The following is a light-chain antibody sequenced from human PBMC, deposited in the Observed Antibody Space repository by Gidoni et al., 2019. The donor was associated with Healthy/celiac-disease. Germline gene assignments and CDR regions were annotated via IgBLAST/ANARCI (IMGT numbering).Light chain of an antibody. J-gene: IGLJ1*01. CDR2: EGS. CDR1: SSDVGSYNL. CDR3: CSYAGSSPYV. Sequence: QAALTQPAAGSGSAGQSITISCTGTSSDVGSYNLVSWYQQHPGKAPKLMIYEGSKRPSGVSNRFSGSKSGNTASLTISGLQADDEADYYCCSYAGSSPYVFGTGTKVTVL. V-gene: IGLV2-23*01.